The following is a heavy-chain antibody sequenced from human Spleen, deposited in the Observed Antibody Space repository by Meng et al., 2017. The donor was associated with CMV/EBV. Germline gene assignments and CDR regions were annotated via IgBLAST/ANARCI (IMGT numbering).Heavy chain of an antibody. J-gene: IGHJ4*02. V-gene: IGHV4-59*01. CDR3: ARETYSYGPIDY. D-gene: IGHD5-18*01. Sequence: SETLSLTCTVSGASISRSYWGWVWQPPGKGLEWIGCFYYIGSTSYNPSLKGRGTISVDSSKSQFSLKLTSVTAADTAVYYCARETYSYGPIDYWGQGTLVTVSS. CDR2: FYYIGST. CDR1: GASISRSY.